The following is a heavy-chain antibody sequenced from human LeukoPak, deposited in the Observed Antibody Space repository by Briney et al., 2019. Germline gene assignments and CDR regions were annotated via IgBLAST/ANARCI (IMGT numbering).Heavy chain of an antibody. Sequence: GGSLRLSCAASGFTFSNYNMHWVRQARGQGLEWMGWINPHSGDTNYAQKFQGRVIMTRDTSISTAYMELSSLRSDDTAMYYCASGLSSLFSFGAALDYYMDVWGEGTPVTVSS. CDR3: ASGLSSLFSFGAALDYYMDV. J-gene: IGHJ6*03. V-gene: IGHV1-2*02. CDR1: GFTFSNYN. D-gene: IGHD5-18*01. CDR2: INPHSGDT.